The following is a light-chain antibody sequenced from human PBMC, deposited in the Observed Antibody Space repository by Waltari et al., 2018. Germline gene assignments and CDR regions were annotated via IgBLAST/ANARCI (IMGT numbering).Light chain of an antibody. Sequence: FMLSQPPSVSESPGKTVTISCTASSGTIDTNYVQGYHQPPDSAPTTVIYEDDQRPSGVPHRFSGSIDTSSNSASLTISGLQTEDEADYYCQSYDATNPWVFGGGTKLTVL. J-gene: IGLJ3*02. V-gene: IGLV6-57*02. CDR3: QSYDATNPWV. CDR2: EDD. CDR1: SGTIDTNY.